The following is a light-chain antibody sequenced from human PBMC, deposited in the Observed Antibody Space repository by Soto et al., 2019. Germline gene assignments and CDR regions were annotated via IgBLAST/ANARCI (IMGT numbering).Light chain of an antibody. J-gene: IGKJ1*01. Sequence: DIVMTQSPDSLAVSLGERATINCKSSQSVLYSSYNKNYLAWYQQKPGQPPKLLIYWASTRESGVPDRFSGSRSGTDFTLTISSLQAEDVAVYYCQQYYSTPWTFGQGTKVEIK. CDR1: QSVLYSSYNKNY. CDR2: WAS. V-gene: IGKV4-1*01. CDR3: QQYYSTPWT.